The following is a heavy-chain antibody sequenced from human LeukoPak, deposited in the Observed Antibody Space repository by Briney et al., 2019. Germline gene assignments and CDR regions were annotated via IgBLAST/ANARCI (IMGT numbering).Heavy chain of an antibody. Sequence: PGVSLRLSCAASGFIFSNAWTSWVRKAPGKGLEWVGCIKSKTDGGTTDYAAAEKGIFTISRDDSKNTLYLQMNSLKTEDTAVYYCTTPYNYDSSGYPGDWGQGTLVTVSS. CDR1: GFIFSNAW. J-gene: IGHJ4*02. CDR3: TTPYNYDSSGYPGD. V-gene: IGHV3-15*01. CDR2: IKSKTDGGTT. D-gene: IGHD3-22*01.